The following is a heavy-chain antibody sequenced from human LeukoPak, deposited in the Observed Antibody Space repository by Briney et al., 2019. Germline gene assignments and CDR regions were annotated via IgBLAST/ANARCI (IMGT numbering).Heavy chain of an antibody. CDR1: GFTFSSYA. Sequence: AGGSLRLSCAASGFTFSSYAMSWVRQAPGKGLEWVSAISDSYGSTYYIDSVKGRSTISRDNSKNTLYLQMNSLRAEDTAVYYCARDPDPQYYDILTGYYNYYYYMDVWGKGTTVTVSS. D-gene: IGHD3-9*01. CDR3: ARDPDPQYYDILTGYYNYYYYMDV. CDR2: ISDSYGST. J-gene: IGHJ6*03. V-gene: IGHV3-23*01.